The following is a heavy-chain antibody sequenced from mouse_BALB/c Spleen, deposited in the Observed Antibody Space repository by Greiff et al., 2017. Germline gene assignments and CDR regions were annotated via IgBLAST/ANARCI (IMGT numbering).Heavy chain of an antibody. J-gene: IGHJ3*01. CDR2: IDPSDSYT. D-gene: IGHD2-10*02. Sequence: QVQLQQPGAELVKPGASVKLSCKASGYTFTSYWMHWVKQRPGQGLEWIGEIDPSDSYTNYNQKFKGKATLTVDKSSSTAYMQLSSLTSEDSAVYYCARSEYGNPFAYWGQGTLVTVSA. V-gene: IGHV1-69*02. CDR3: ARSEYGNPFAY. CDR1: GYTFTSYW.